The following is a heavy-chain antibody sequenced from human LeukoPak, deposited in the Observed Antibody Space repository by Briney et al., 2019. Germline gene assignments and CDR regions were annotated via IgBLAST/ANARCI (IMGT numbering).Heavy chain of an antibody. CDR1: GGSFSGYY. CDR3: ARGGAAQGLYYYYYYMDV. CDR2: INHSGST. D-gene: IGHD6-13*01. J-gene: IGHJ6*03. V-gene: IGHV4-34*01. Sequence: SETLSLTCAVYGGSFSGYYWSWIRQPPGKGLEWIGEINHSGSTNYNPSLKSRVTISVDTSKNQFSLKLSSVTAADTAVYYCARGGAAQGLYYYYYYMDVWGKGTTVTVSS.